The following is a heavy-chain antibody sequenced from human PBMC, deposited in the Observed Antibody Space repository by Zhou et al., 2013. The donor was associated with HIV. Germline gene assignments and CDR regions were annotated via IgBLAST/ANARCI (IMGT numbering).Heavy chain of an antibody. D-gene: IGHD4-4*01. Sequence: QVQLVQSGAEVRRPGSTVKVSCKASGGNFRSYLFSWVRQAPGQGLEWMGGVIPTFGSRNYAQKFQDRVTISTDESTSTVYMELSSLRSADTAVFYCARVVNYVGYYYYGMDVWGQGTTVTVSS. CDR2: VIPTFGSR. CDR1: GGNFRSYL. V-gene: IGHV1-69*05. CDR3: ARVVNYVGYYYYGMDV. J-gene: IGHJ6*02.